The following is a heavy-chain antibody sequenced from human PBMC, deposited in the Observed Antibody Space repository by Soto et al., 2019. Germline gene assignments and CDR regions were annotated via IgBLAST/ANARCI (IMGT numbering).Heavy chain of an antibody. CDR2: VSRKGNNI. J-gene: IGHJ3*02. V-gene: IGHV3-64*04. Sequence: GGSLRLSCSASGFTLSSYDMHWVRQAPGKGLEYVSGVSRKGNNIYYAAPVKGRFTISRDDSKNTLYLQMNSLKTEDTAVYYCTTGLVKGRGAFDIWGQGTMVTVSS. D-gene: IGHD2-21*01. CDR3: TTGLVKGRGAFDI. CDR1: GFTLSSYD.